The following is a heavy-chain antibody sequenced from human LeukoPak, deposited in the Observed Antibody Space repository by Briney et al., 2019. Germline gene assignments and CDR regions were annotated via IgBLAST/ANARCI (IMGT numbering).Heavy chain of an antibody. CDR3: ARVDIVVVPAAMNGYYYGMDV. Sequence: SETLSLTCAVYGGSFSGYYWSWIRQPPGKGLEWIGEINHSGSTNYNPSLKSRVTISVDTSKNQFSLKLSSVTAADTAVYYCARVDIVVVPAAMNGYYYGMDVWGQGTTVTVSS. J-gene: IGHJ6*02. V-gene: IGHV4-34*01. CDR2: INHSGST. CDR1: GGSFSGYY. D-gene: IGHD2-2*01.